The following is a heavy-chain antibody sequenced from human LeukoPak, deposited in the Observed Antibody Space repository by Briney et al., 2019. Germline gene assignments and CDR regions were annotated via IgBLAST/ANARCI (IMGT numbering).Heavy chain of an antibody. CDR1: GFTFSNAW. CDR2: IKIKIDGETT. V-gene: IGHV3-15*01. Sequence: PGGSLRLSCAASGFTFSNAWMSWVRQAPGKGLEWVGRIKIKIDGETTDYAAPVKGRFTISRDDSINTLYLQMNSLKTEDTAMYYCTTDSSSNNWIFYFDSWGQGTLVTVSS. CDR3: TTDSSSNNWIFYFDS. J-gene: IGHJ4*02. D-gene: IGHD1-1*01.